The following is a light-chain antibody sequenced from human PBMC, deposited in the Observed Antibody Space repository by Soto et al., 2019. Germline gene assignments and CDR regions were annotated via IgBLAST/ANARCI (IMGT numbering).Light chain of an antibody. J-gene: IGLJ1*01. Sequence: QSALTQPASVSGSPGQSITISCTGTSSDVGPYDYVSWYQRHPGKAPKLMIYEVSNRPSGVSNRFSGSKSGNTASLTISGLQAEDEADYYCSSYTSSSTDVFGTGTKLTVL. V-gene: IGLV2-14*01. CDR3: SSYTSSSTDV. CDR2: EVS. CDR1: SSDVGPYDY.